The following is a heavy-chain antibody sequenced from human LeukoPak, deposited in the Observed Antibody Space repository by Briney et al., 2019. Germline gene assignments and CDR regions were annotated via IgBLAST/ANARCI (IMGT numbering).Heavy chain of an antibody. CDR1: GFTFSSYG. V-gene: IGHV3-23*01. CDR3: AKGFSGSFRERSMDV. D-gene: IGHD1-26*01. Sequence: GGSLRLSCAASGFTFSSYGMTWVRQAPGKGLEWVSAISATGGATYYADSVKGRFSISRDNSKNTMYLQMNSLRAEDTAVYSCAKGFSGSFRERSMDVWGQGTTVTVSS. J-gene: IGHJ6*02. CDR2: ISATGGAT.